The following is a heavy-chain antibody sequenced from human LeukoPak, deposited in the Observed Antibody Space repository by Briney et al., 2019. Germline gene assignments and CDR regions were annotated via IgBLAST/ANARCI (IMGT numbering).Heavy chain of an antibody. CDR3: ARDRSSLSNWFDP. CDR1: GGSISSYY. V-gene: IGHV4-59*01. Sequence: SETLSLTCTVSGGSISSYYWSWIRQPPGKGLEWIGYIYYSGSTNYNPSLKSRVTISVDTSKNQFSLKLSSVTAADTAVYYCARDRSSLSNWFDPWGQGTLVTVSS. J-gene: IGHJ5*02. D-gene: IGHD6-6*01. CDR2: IYYSGST.